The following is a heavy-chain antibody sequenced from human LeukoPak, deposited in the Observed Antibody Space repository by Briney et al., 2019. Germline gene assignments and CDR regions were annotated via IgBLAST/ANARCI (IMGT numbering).Heavy chain of an antibody. J-gene: IGHJ4*02. CDR2: INPNSGGT. CDR1: KHTFTNYY. D-gene: IGHD3-22*01. V-gene: IGHV1-2*02. CDR3: ARDEYYYDSSGYTALFDY. Sequence: ASVKVSCKASKHTFTNYYIHWVRQAPGQGLEWMGWINPNSGGTNYAQKFQGRVTMTRDTSISTAYMELSRLRSDDTAVYYCARDEYYYDSSGYTALFDYWGQGTLVTVSS.